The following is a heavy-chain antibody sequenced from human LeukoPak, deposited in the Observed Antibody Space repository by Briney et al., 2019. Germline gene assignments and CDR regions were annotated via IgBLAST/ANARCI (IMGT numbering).Heavy chain of an antibody. CDR2: ITGSGGST. J-gene: IGHJ2*01. CDR3: AKDTASSWWYFDL. V-gene: IGHV3-23*01. D-gene: IGHD5-18*01. CDR1: GFTFSSYG. Sequence: GGSLRLSCAASGFTFSSYGMSWVRQAPGKGLEWVSAITGSGGSTYYADSVKGRFTISRDNSKNTLYLQMNSLRAEDTAVYYCAKDTASSWWYFDLWGRGTLVTVSS.